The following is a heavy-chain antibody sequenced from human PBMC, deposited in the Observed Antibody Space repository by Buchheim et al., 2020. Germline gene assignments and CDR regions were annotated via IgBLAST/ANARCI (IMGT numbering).Heavy chain of an antibody. CDR3: ARGGYSGYDVEFDY. Sequence: QVQLQESGSGLVKPSQTLSLTCAVSGGSISSGGHSWTWIRQPPGKGLEWIGYIYYSGTTYYDPSLKSRVTISVDRSKKQFYLKLRSVTAADTAVYYCARGGYSGYDVEFDYWGQGTL. D-gene: IGHD5-12*01. CDR2: IYYSGTT. J-gene: IGHJ4*02. CDR1: GGSISSGGHS. V-gene: IGHV4-30-2*01.